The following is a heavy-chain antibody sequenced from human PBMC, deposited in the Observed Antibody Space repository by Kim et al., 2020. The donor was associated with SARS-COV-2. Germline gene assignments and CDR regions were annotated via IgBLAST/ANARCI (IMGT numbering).Heavy chain of an antibody. Sequence: GGSLRLSCAASGFTFSSYWMSWVRQAPGKGLEWVANIKQDGSEKYYVDSVKGRFTISRDNAKNSLYLQMNSLRDEDTAVYYCARDLTSGCYLNWFDPWGQGTLGTVSS. CDR2: IKQDGSEK. V-gene: IGHV3-7*03. J-gene: IGHJ5*02. CDR1: GFTFSSYW. D-gene: IGHD1-26*01. CDR3: ARDLTSGCYLNWFDP.